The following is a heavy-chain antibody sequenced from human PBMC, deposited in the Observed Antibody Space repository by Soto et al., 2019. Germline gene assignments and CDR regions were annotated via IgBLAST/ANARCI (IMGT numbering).Heavy chain of an antibody. V-gene: IGHV4-30-2*01. J-gene: IGHJ5*02. CDR3: ARDAYCSGDSCDGIWIDP. D-gene: IGHD2-15*01. CDR2: IYHSGST. Sequence: SETLSLTCTVSGASITSGGNSWSWIRQPPGKGLEWIGYIYHSGSTYYNPSLRSRVTMSVDRSKNQFSLNLTSVTAADTAVYYCARDAYCSGDSCDGIWIDPWGQGTLVTVSS. CDR1: GASITSGGNS.